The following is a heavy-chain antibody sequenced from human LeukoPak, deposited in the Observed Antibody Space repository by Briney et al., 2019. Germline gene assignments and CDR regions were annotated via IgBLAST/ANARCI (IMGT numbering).Heavy chain of an antibody. Sequence: SVKLSCKASGGTFSSYAISWVRQAPGQGLEWMGGIIPIFGTANYAQKFQGRVTITTDESTSTAYMELSSLRSEDTAVYYCARGRGDIVVVPAAMHWFDPWGQGTLVTVSS. J-gene: IGHJ5*02. D-gene: IGHD2-2*01. V-gene: IGHV1-69*05. CDR2: IIPIFGTA. CDR3: ARGRGDIVVVPAAMHWFDP. CDR1: GGTFSSYA.